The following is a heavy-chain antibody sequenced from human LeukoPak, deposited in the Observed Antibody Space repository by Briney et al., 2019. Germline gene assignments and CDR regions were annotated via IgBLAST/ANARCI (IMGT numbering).Heavy chain of an antibody. V-gene: IGHV1-2*02. J-gene: IGHJ4*02. CDR3: AREQAGGDLSFDS. D-gene: IGHD3-16*01. Sequence: ASVKVSCKSSGYTFTGYYMHCVRQAPGKGLEWMGWVNPSSGGTNYAQKFQGRVTMTRDTSISTAYMELSRLRSDDTAVYYCAREQAGGDLSFDSWGQGTLVTVSS. CDR2: VNPSSGGT. CDR1: GYTFTGYY.